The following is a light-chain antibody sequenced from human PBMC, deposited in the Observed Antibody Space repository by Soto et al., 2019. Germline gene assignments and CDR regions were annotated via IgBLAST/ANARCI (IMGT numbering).Light chain of an antibody. CDR1: SSDVGSYNL. V-gene: IGLV2-23*02. CDR3: CTYAGSSTYV. J-gene: IGLJ1*01. CDR2: EVS. Sequence: QSVLTQPGSVSGSPVQSITISCTGTSSDVGSYNLVSWYQQHPGKAPKLMIYEVSKRPSGVSNRFSGSKSGNTASLTISGLQAEDEANYYCCTYAGSSTYVFGTGTKVT.